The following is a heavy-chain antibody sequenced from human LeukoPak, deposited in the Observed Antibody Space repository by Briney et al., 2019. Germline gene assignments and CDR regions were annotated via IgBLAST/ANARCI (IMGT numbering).Heavy chain of an antibody. V-gene: IGHV3-7*01. CDR3: ARSSDSGSYLPYWYFDL. CDR2: IKQDGSEK. J-gene: IGHJ2*01. D-gene: IGHD1-26*01. Sequence: PGGSLRLSCAASGFTFSSYEMSWVRQAPGKGLEWVANIKQDGSEKSYVDSVKGRFTISRDNAKNSLYLQMNSLRAEDTAVYYCARSSDSGSYLPYWYFDLWGRGTLVTVSS. CDR1: GFTFSSYE.